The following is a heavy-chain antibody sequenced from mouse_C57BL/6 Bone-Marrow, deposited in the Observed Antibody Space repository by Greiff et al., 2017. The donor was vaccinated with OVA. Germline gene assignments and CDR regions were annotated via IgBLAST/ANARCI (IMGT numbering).Heavy chain of an antibody. J-gene: IGHJ1*03. CDR3: ARNGGYWYFDV. Sequence: QVHVKQSGPGLVQPSQSLSITCTVSGFSLTSYGVHWVRQSPGKGLEWLGVIWSGGSTDYNAAFISRLSISKDNSKSQVFFKMNSLQADDTAIYYCARNGGYWYFDVWGTGTTVTVSS. V-gene: IGHV2-2*01. CDR2: IWSGGST. CDR1: GFSLTSYG.